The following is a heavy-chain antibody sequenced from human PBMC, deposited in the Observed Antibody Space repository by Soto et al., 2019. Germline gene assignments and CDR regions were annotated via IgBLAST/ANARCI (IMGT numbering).Heavy chain of an antibody. CDR2: ISWNSGSI. CDR1: GFTFDDYA. Sequence: EVQLVESGGGLVQPGRSLRLSCAASGFTFDDYAMHLVRQAPGKGLEWVSGISWNSGSIGYADSVKGRFTISRDNAKNSLYLQMNSLRAEDTALYYCAKDMGYRGAARPFDYWGQGTLVTVSS. V-gene: IGHV3-9*01. J-gene: IGHJ4*02. D-gene: IGHD6-6*01. CDR3: AKDMGYRGAARPFDY.